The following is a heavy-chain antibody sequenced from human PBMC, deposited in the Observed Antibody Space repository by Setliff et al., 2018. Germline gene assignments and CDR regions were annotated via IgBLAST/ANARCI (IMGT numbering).Heavy chain of an antibody. CDR2: IYYSGST. CDR3: AKVITVFGVVIMENWFDP. V-gene: IGHV4-61*01. J-gene: IGHJ5*02. CDR1: GASINSGTYY. Sequence: KPSETLSLTCAVSGASINSGTYYWSWIRQPPGKGLEWIGYIYYSGSTNYNPSLKSRVTMLVDTSKNQFSLKLSSVTAADTAVYYCAKVITVFGVVIMENWFDPWGQGTLVTVSS. D-gene: IGHD3-3*01.